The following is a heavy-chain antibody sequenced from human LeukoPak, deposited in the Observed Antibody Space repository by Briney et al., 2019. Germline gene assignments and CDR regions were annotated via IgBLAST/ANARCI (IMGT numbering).Heavy chain of an antibody. CDR1: GGSISSGGYY. Sequence: PSETLSLTCTVSGGSISSGGYYWSWIRQPPGKGLEWIGYIYHSGSTYYNPSLKSRVTISVDRSKNQFSLKLSSVTAADTAVYYCAMGGMRAPFDYWGQGTLVTVSS. J-gene: IGHJ4*02. V-gene: IGHV4-30-2*01. CDR3: AMGGMRAPFDY. CDR2: IYHSGST. D-gene: IGHD2-15*01.